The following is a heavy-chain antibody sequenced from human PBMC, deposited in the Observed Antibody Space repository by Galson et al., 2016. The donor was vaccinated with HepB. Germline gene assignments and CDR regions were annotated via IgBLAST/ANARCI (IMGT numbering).Heavy chain of an antibody. CDR3: GASRDGYIDY. V-gene: IGHV3-74*01. CDR2: ISLDGSVT. Sequence: SLRLSCAASGFTGFTFSSYWMHWVRQAPGKGLVWVSRISLDGSVTIYGDSVKGLFSTSRANAKNMLFLHMNSLRAEEAAVYYCGASRDGYIDYWGQGALVTISS. CDR1: GFTGFTFSSYW. D-gene: IGHD5-24*01. J-gene: IGHJ4*01.